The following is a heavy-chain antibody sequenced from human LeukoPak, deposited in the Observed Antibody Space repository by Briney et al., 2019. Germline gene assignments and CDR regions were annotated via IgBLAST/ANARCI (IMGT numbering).Heavy chain of an antibody. CDR3: ANWPHDAFDI. CDR2: ISYDGSNK. J-gene: IGHJ3*02. Sequence: GGSLRLSCAASGFTSSSYGMHWVRQAPGKGLEWVAVISYDGSNKYYADSVKGRFTISRDNSKNTLYLQMNSLRVEDTAVYYCANWPHDAFDIWGQGTMVTVSS. CDR1: GFTSSSYG. V-gene: IGHV3-30*18.